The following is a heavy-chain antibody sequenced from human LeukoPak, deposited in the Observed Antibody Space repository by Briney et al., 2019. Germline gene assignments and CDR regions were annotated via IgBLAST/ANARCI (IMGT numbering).Heavy chain of an antibody. CDR1: GFTFSSYA. CDR3: AKGVGIEGAGHFDP. CDR2: ISGSGYST. V-gene: IGHV3-23*01. D-gene: IGHD6-13*01. Sequence: GGSLSLSCAASGFTFSSYAITWVRQAAGKGLEWVSSISGSGYSTYYADSVKGRFTISSDNSKNTLYLQMNSLRGEDTAVYYCAKGVGIEGAGHFDPWGQGTVVTVSS. J-gene: IGHJ5*02.